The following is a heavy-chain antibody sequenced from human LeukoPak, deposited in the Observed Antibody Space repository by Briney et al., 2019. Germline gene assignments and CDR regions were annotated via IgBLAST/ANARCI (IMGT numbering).Heavy chain of an antibody. CDR3: ARQFDGSHPNAFDI. J-gene: IGHJ3*02. CDR1: GFTFSTYG. Sequence: GGPLRLSCAASGFTFSTYGMHWLRQAPGKRLEWVAVTWYDGSYKYYGDSVKGRFTISRDNSKNTLYLQMASLRVEDTAVYYCARQFDGSHPNAFDIWGQGTMVTVSS. D-gene: IGHD1-26*01. V-gene: IGHV3-33*01. CDR2: TWYDGSYK.